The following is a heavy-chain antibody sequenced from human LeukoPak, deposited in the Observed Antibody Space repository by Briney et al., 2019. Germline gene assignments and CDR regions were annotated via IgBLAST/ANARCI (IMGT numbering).Heavy chain of an antibody. J-gene: IGHJ5*02. CDR3: ARGVLHWFDP. CDR1: GGSISSGGYY. Sequence: SETLPLTCTVSGGSISSGGYYWSWIRQHPGKGLEWIGYVYYSGSTYYNPSLKSRVTIQVDTSKNQFSLKLSSVTAADTAVYCCARGVLHWFDPWGQGTLVTVSS. CDR2: VYYSGST. V-gene: IGHV4-31*03.